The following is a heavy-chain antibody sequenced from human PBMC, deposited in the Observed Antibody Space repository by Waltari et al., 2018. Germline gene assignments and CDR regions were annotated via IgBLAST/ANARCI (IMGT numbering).Heavy chain of an antibody. CDR2: VYTTGST. CDR3: ARGGAFGGEDAFDI. V-gene: IGHV4-4*07. J-gene: IGHJ3*02. D-gene: IGHD3-10*01. Sequence: QVQLQESGPGLVKPSETLSLTCSVPGGSIGRYYWNWIRQPAGRGLEWIGHVYTTGSTNKNPSLKSRVTMSVDTSKNQLSLKLTSVTTADTAIYYCARGGAFGGEDAFDIWGQGTKVTVSS. CDR1: GGSIGRYY.